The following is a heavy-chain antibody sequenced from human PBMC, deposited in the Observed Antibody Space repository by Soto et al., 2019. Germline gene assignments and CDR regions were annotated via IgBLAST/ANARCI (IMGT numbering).Heavy chain of an antibody. CDR1: GFTFSTYW. CDR2: INSDGSNT. Sequence: EVQLVESGGGLVQPGGSLRLSCAASGFTFSTYWMHWVRQAPGKGLVWVSRINSDGSNTNYADSVKGRFTISRDNAKNTLYLQMNSLIAEDTAVYYCARDAYYDMGVWGQGTTVTVSS. J-gene: IGHJ6*02. CDR3: ARDAYYDMGV. V-gene: IGHV3-74*01.